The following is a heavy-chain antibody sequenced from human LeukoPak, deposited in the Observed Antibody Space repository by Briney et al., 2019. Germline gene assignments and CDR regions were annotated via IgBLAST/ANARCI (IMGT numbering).Heavy chain of an antibody. CDR1: GFTFSNYE. D-gene: IGHD2-2*01. CDR2: ISSSGSAM. CDR3: ARRYCSSTSCLLDY. Sequence: GGSLRLSCAASGFTFSNYEMNWVRQAPGKGLEWVAHISSSGSAMSYADSVKGRFTISRDNAKNSVYLQMNSLRAEDTAIYYCARRYCSSTSCLLDYWGQGTLVTVSS. V-gene: IGHV3-48*03. J-gene: IGHJ4*02.